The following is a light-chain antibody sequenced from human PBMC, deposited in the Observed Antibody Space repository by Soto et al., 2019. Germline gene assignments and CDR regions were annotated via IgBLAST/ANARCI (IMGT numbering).Light chain of an antibody. Sequence: DIQMTQSPSSLSASVGDRVTITCQASQDISNYLNWYQQKPGKAPKLLIYDASNLETGVPSRFGESGSGTDFIFTISSLQPEDIATYYCKQYDNLPQTFAPGTKVDIK. J-gene: IGKJ3*01. CDR2: DAS. V-gene: IGKV1-33*01. CDR1: QDISNY. CDR3: KQYDNLPQT.